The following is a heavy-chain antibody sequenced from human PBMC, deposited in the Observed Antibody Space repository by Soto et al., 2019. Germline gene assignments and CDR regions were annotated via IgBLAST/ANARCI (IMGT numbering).Heavy chain of an antibody. Sequence: QVHLLLQSGAEVKKPGSSVKVSCKASGGTPSNSAISWVRQAPGQGLEWMGGIIPVFGLVKYAQNFQGRVTIIADESTNTAYMELSSLRPEDTAVYYCAGGRIVVVGSRAYYGMDVWGQGTTVTVSS. J-gene: IGHJ6*02. CDR3: AGGRIVVVGSRAYYGMDV. CDR1: GGTPSNSA. CDR2: IIPVFGLV. V-gene: IGHV1-69*01. D-gene: IGHD3-22*01.